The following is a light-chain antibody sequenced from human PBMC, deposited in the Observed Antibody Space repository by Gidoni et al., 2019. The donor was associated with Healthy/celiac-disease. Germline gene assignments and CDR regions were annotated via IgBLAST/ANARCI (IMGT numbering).Light chain of an antibody. Sequence: DIVMTQSPDSLALSLGERATINYKSSQSVLYSSNNKNYLAWYQQKPGQPPKLLIYWASTRESGVPDRFSGSGSGTDFTLTISSLQAEDVAVYDCQQYYSTPWTFGQGTKVEIK. CDR2: WAS. V-gene: IGKV4-1*01. J-gene: IGKJ1*01. CDR3: QQYYSTPWT. CDR1: QSVLYSSNNKNY.